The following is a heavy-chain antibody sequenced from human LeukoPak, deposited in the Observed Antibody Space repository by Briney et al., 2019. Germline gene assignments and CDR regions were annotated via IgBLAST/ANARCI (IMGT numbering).Heavy chain of an antibody. CDR3: AREIEMVRGVIAPFDY. Sequence: SETLSLTCTVSGGSISSYYWSWIRQPAGKGLEWIGRIYTSGSTNYNPSLKSRVTMSVDTSKNQFSLKLSSVTAADTAVYYCAREIEMVRGVIAPFDYWGQGTLVTVSS. CDR2: IYTSGST. CDR1: GGSISSYY. J-gene: IGHJ4*02. D-gene: IGHD3-10*01. V-gene: IGHV4-4*07.